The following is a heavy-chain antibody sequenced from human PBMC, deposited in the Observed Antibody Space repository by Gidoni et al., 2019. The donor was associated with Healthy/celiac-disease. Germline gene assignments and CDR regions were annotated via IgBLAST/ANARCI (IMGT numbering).Heavy chain of an antibody. J-gene: IGHJ4*02. Sequence: QVQLVQSGAEVKKPGASVKVSCKATGYTFPNYGISWVRQAPGQGLEWMGWISPYIGNTNYAQKFQGRVTLTTDTSTSTAYMVLRSLRSDDTAVYYCARERAPYYYDTSGYLAPPFDYWGQGTLVTVS. CDR1: GYTFPNYG. CDR3: ARERAPYYYDTSGYLAPPFDY. V-gene: IGHV1-18*04. D-gene: IGHD3-22*01. CDR2: ISPYIGNT.